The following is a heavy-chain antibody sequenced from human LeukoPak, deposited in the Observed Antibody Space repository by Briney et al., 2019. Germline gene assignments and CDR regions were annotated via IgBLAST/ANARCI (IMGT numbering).Heavy chain of an antibody. V-gene: IGHV3-48*01. J-gene: IGHJ5*02. D-gene: IGHD3-3*01. CDR3: ARGTRFLEWLPHNWFDP. Sequence: PGGSLRLSCAASGFTFSSYSMNWVRQAPGKGLEWVSYISSSSSTIYYADSVKGRFTISRDNAKNSLYLQMNSLRAEDTAVYYCARGTRFLEWLPHNWFDPWGQGTLVTVSS. CDR2: ISSSSSTI. CDR1: GFTFSSYS.